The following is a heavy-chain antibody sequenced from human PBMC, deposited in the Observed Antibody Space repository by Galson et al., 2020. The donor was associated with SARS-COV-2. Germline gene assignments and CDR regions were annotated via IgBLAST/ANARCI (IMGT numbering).Heavy chain of an antibody. Sequence: GESLKISCQGSGYSFSRNWIGWVRQMPGKGLEWMGVIYPGDSDTRYSPSFQGQVTISVDKSISTAYLQWSSLKASDTAMYYCARQRRDAELFDYWGQGTLVTVSS. D-gene: IGHD1-26*01. J-gene: IGHJ4*02. V-gene: IGHV5-51*01. CDR2: IYPGDSDT. CDR1: GYSFSRNW. CDR3: ARQRRDAELFDY.